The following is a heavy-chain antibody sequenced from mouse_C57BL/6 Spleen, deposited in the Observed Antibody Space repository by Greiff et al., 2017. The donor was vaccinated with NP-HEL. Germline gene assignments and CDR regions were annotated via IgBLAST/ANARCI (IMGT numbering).Heavy chain of an antibody. V-gene: IGHV1-69*01. CDR3: ARKSYYYGSSPYYYAMDD. Sequence: VQLQQPGAELVMPGASVKLSCKASGYTFTSYWMHWVKQRPGQGLEWIGEIDPSASYTNYNQKFKGKSTLTVDKSSSTAYMQLSSQTSEDSAVYYCARKSYYYGSSPYYYAMDDWGQGASVTVS. CDR1: GYTFTSYW. J-gene: IGHJ4*01. CDR2: IDPSASYT. D-gene: IGHD1-1*01.